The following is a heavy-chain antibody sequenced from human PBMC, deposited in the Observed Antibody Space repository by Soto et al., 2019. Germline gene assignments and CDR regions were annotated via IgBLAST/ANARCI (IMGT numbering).Heavy chain of an antibody. D-gene: IGHD2-15*01. CDR2: IKQDGSEK. CDR1: GFTFSSYW. CDR3: AREYCRGGSCYSGDFDY. V-gene: IGHV3-7*01. Sequence: EVQLVESGGGLVQPGGSLRLSCAASGFTFSSYWMSWVRQAPGKGLEWVANIKQDGSEKYYVDSVKGRFTISRDNAKNSLYMKMKSLRAEDTAVYYCAREYCRGGSCYSGDFDYWGQGTLVTVSS. J-gene: IGHJ4*02.